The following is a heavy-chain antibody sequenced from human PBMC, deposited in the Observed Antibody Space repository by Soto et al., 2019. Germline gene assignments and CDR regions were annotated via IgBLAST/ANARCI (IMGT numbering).Heavy chain of an antibody. CDR2: VYSSGTT. CDR1: GGSINSYW. CDR3: ARDIGSYAYGEGY. Sequence: SETLSLTCSVSGGSINSYWLNWVRQPAGKGLECIGRVYSSGTTDYNPSLHIRATLSVETSKNQFSLKLSSVTAAAMAVYYCARDIGSYAYGEGYWGQGIQVTVYS. V-gene: IGHV4-4*07. J-gene: IGHJ4*02. D-gene: IGHD3-10*01.